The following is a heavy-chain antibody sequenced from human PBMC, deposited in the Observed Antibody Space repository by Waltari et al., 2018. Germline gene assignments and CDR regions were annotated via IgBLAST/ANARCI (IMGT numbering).Heavy chain of an antibody. CDR3: ARDQPYYDSSGPNWFDP. CDR1: GGSISSHY. J-gene: IGHJ5*02. CDR2: IYYSGST. V-gene: IGHV4-59*11. Sequence: QVQLQESGPGLVKPSETLSLTCTVSGGSISSHYWSWIRQPPGKGLEWIGYIYYSGSTNYNPSLKSRVTISVDTSKNQFSLKLSSVTAADTAVYYCARDQPYYDSSGPNWFDPWGQGTLVTVSS. D-gene: IGHD3-22*01.